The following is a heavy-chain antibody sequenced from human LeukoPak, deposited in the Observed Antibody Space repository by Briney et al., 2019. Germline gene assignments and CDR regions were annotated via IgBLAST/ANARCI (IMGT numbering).Heavy chain of an antibody. CDR2: INHSGST. V-gene: IGHV4-34*01. D-gene: IGHD2-15*01. CDR1: GGSFSGYY. CDR3: GREECSGGSCYSTGFDY. Sequence: SETLSLTCAVYGGSFSGYYWSWIRQPPGKGLEWIGEINHSGSTNYNPSLKSRVTISVETSKNKFSLKLRCVSAADTGVYYCGREECSGGSCYSTGFDYWGQGTLVTVSS. J-gene: IGHJ4*02.